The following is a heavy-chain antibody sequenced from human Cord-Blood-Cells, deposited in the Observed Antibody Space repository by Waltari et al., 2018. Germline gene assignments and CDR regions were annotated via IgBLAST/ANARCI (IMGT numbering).Heavy chain of an antibody. Sequence: QVQLQQWGAGLLKPSETLSLTCAVYGGSFSGYYWSWIRQPPGKGLEWIGEINHSGSTNYNPSLKGWVTTSVDTSKNQFSLKLSSVTAADTAVYYCARGPGGSYDAFDIWGQGTMVTASS. CDR1: GGSFSGYY. D-gene: IGHD1-26*01. J-gene: IGHJ3*02. CDR2: INHSGST. V-gene: IGHV4-34*01. CDR3: ARGPGGSYDAFDI.